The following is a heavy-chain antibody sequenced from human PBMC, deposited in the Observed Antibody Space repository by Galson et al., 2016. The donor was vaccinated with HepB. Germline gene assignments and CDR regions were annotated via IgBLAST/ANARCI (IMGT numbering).Heavy chain of an antibody. Sequence: SVKVSCKASGHTFSRHDINWVRQATGQGLEWVGWMNPNSGNTGYAQKFQGRVTMTSNSSISTAYMEVSSLRSEDTAVYYCARGPHYYDSGSYYNGIRRNYYYGMDVWGQGTTVTVSS. J-gene: IGHJ6*02. D-gene: IGHD3-10*01. CDR1: GHTFSRHD. CDR2: MNPNSGNT. CDR3: ARGPHYYDSGSYYNGIRRNYYYGMDV. V-gene: IGHV1-8*01.